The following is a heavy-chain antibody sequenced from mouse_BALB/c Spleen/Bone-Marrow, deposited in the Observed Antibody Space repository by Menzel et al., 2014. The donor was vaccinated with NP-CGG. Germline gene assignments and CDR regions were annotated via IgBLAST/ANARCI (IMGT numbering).Heavy chain of an antibody. CDR3: ARDRGFGYDRTMDY. J-gene: IGHJ4*01. V-gene: IGHV2-9*02. Sequence: VKLVESGPGLVAPSQSLSITCTVSGFSLTSYGVHWVRQPPGEGLEWLGVIWAGGSTNYNSALMSRLSISKDNSKSQVFLKMNSLQTDDTAMYFCARDRGFGYDRTMDYWGQGTSVTVSS. CDR1: GFSLTSYG. CDR2: IWAGGST. D-gene: IGHD2-2*01.